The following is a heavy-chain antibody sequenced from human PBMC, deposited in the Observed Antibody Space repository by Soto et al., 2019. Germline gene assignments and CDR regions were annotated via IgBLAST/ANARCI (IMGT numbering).Heavy chain of an antibody. CDR2: IYYSGST. CDR3: AEYRRWSPAGFDY. Sequence: SETLSLTCTVSGGSISSGDNYWSWIRQPPGKGLEWIGYIYYSGSTNYNPSLKSRVTISVDTSKNQFSLKLSSVTAADTAVYYCAEYRRWSPAGFDYWGQGTLVTVSS. J-gene: IGHJ4*02. CDR1: GGSISSGDNY. V-gene: IGHV4-61*08. D-gene: IGHD5-12*01.